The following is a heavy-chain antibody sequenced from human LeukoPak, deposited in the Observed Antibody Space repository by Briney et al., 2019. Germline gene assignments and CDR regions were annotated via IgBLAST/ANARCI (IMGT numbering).Heavy chain of an antibody. D-gene: IGHD2-21*01. CDR3: ASHREIGLLGYFDY. V-gene: IGHV4-31*03. J-gene: IGHJ4*02. Sequence: SEILSLTCTVSGGSISSGGYYWSWIRQHPGKGLEWIGYIYYSGSTYYNPSLKSRVTISVDTSKNQFSLKLSSVTAADTAVYYCASHREIGLLGYFDYWGQGTLVTVSS. CDR1: GGSISSGGYY. CDR2: IYYSGST.